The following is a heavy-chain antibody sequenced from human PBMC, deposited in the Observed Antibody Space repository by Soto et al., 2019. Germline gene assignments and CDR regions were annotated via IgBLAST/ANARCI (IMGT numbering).Heavy chain of an antibody. Sequence: PSETLSLTCDVSGDSISSGYLWNCVRQPPGEGLEWIGEIYHTGSTKYNPSLESRLTISVDKSKNQFSLKLDFVTAADTAMYFCARGGEGGQQLVRFDYWGPGTLVTVYS. V-gene: IGHV4-4*02. CDR1: GDSISSGYL. CDR3: ARGGEGGQQLVRFDY. D-gene: IGHD6-13*01. CDR2: IYHTGST. J-gene: IGHJ4*02.